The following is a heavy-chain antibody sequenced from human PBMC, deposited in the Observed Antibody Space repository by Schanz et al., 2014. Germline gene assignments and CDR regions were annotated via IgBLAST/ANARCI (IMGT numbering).Heavy chain of an antibody. V-gene: IGHV1-18*01. J-gene: IGHJ4*02. CDR1: GYTFTSYG. CDR3: ARSAGRDFWSGYYTRFDY. CDR2: ISAYNGNT. Sequence: QVQLVQSGAEVKKPGASVKVSCKASGYTFTSYGISWVRQAPGQGLEWMGWISAYNGNTKYPQKLQGIVTMTTDTSTSTVYMELRSLRTDDTAVYYCARSAGRDFWSGYYTRFDYWGQGTLVTVSS. D-gene: IGHD3-3*01.